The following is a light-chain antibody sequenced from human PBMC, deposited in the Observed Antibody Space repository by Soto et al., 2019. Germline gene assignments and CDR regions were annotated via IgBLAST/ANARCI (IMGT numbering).Light chain of an antibody. V-gene: IGLV2-23*01. J-gene: IGLJ1*01. Sequence: QSALIQPASVSGSPGQSITISCTGTSSDAGFYTLVSWYQHHPGKAPKLIIYEDNKRPSGVSNRFSGSKSGNTASLTISGLQAEDEANYFCSSYAGSRTLFVFAPGTKVTVL. CDR3: SSYAGSRTLFV. CDR1: SSDAGFYTL. CDR2: EDN.